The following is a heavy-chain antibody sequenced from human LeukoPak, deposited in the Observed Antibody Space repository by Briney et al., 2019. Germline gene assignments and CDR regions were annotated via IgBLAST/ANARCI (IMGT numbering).Heavy chain of an antibody. CDR3: ARKSIVTAGRKPYDY. J-gene: IGHJ4*02. V-gene: IGHV4-34*01. D-gene: IGHD6-13*01. CDR1: GGSFNGYC. Sequence: SETLSLTCAVYGGSFNGYCWSWIRQSPGKGLEWIGEIDHSGRTNSNPSLKSRVIISVDMSKNQFSLKLTSVTAADTAVYYCARKSIVTAGRKPYDYWDQGTLVTVSS. CDR2: IDHSGRT.